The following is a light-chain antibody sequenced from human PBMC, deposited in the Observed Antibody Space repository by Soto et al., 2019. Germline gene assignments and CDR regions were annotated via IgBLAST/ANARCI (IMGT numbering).Light chain of an antibody. Sequence: ESVLTQSPGTLSLSPGEKATLSCRASQSVSSSYLAWYQQKPGQAPRLLIYGTSIRATGIPDRFSGSGSGTDFTLTVSRLEPEDFAVYYCQQFGSSAWTFGQGTKVAIK. CDR1: QSVSSSY. J-gene: IGKJ1*01. V-gene: IGKV3-20*01. CDR2: GTS. CDR3: QQFGSSAWT.